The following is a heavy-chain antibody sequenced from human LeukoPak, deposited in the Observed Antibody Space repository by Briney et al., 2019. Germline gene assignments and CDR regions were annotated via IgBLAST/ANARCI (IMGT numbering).Heavy chain of an antibody. Sequence: GGSLRLSCAASGFTFSSYGMHWVRQAPGKGPEWVAVISYDGSNKYYADSVKGRSTISRDNSKNTLYLQMNSLRAEDTAVYYCAEDLEAVTMIVPYWGQGTLVTVSS. CDR1: GFTFSSYG. CDR3: AEDLEAVTMIVPY. D-gene: IGHD3-22*01. J-gene: IGHJ4*02. CDR2: ISYDGSNK. V-gene: IGHV3-30*18.